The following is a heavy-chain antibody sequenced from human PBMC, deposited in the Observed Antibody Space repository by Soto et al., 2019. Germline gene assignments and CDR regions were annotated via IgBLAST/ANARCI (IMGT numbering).Heavy chain of an antibody. D-gene: IGHD2-8*01. CDR3: ARVPLVPHYYYGMDV. CDR2: IYYSGST. Sequence: PSETMSLTCAVSGGSIGSSNAWSWVRKPPGKGLEWIGEIYYSGSTYYNPSLKSRVTISVDTSKNQFSLKLSSVTAADTAVYYCARVPLVPHYYYGMDVWGQGTTVTVSS. CDR1: GGSIGSSNA. J-gene: IGHJ6*02. V-gene: IGHV4-4*02.